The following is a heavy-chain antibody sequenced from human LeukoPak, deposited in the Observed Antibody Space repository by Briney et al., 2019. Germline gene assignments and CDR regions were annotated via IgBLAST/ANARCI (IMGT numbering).Heavy chain of an antibody. CDR1: GFTFSSYG. D-gene: IGHD2-2*01. CDR3: ARDLTSRTSCYALDH. J-gene: IGHJ4*02. CDR2: IWYDGSNK. V-gene: IGHV3-33*01. Sequence: PGGSLRLSCAASGFTFSSYGMHWVRQAPGKGLEWVAVIWYDGSNKYYADSVKGRFTSSRDNSKNTLYLQMNSLRAEDTAVYYCARDLTSRTSCYALDHWGQGTLVTVSS.